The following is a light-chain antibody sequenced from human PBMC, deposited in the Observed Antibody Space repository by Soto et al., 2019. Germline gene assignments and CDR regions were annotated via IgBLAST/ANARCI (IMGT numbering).Light chain of an antibody. J-gene: IGLJ3*02. CDR2: LNSDGSH. CDR3: QTWGTGIRV. Sequence: QLMLTQSPSASASLGASVKLTCTLSSGHSSYAIAWHQQQPEKGPRYLMKLNSDGSHSKGDGIPDRFSGSSSGAERYLTISGLQSEDEADYYCQTWGTGIRVFGGGTKLTVL. CDR1: SGHSSYA. V-gene: IGLV4-69*01.